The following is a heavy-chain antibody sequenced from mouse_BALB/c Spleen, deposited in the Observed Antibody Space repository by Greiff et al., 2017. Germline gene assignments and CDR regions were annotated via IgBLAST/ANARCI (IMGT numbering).Heavy chain of an antibody. Sequence: EVQWVESGGGLVQPGGSRKLSCAASGFTFSDYGMAWVRQAPGKGPEWVAFISNLAYSIYYADTVTGRFTISRENAKNTLYLEMSSLRSEDTAMYYCARGYGYLDYWGQGTTLTVSS. D-gene: IGHD1-1*02. J-gene: IGHJ2*01. CDR1: GFTFSDYG. CDR3: ARGYGYLDY. V-gene: IGHV5-15*02. CDR2: ISNLAYSI.